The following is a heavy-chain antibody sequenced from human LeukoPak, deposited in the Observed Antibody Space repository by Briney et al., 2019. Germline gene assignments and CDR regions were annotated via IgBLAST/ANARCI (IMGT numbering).Heavy chain of an antibody. CDR3: ARDRVVATIRRVVRGSAFDI. CDR1: GYTFTSYG. D-gene: IGHD5-12*01. J-gene: IGHJ3*02. Sequence: GASVKVSCKASGYTFTSYGISWVRQAPGQGLEWMGWISAYNGNTNYAQKLQGRVTMTTDTSTSTAYMELRSLRSDDTAVYYCARDRVVATIRRVVRGSAFDIWGQGTMVTVSS. CDR2: ISAYNGNT. V-gene: IGHV1-18*01.